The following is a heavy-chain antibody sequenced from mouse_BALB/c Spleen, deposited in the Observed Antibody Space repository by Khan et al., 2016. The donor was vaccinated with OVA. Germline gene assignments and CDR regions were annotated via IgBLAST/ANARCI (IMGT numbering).Heavy chain of an antibody. Sequence: QVQLQQSGAELVKPGASVKMSCKASGYTFTSYNMHWVKQTPGQGLEWIGAIYPGNGDTSYNQKFKGKATLTADKSSSTAYMQLSSLTSEDSAVLFVARGGGGWYIDVWGAGTTVTVSS. CDR1: GYTFTSYN. CDR2: IYPGNGDT. CDR3: ARGGGGWYIDV. V-gene: IGHV1-12*01. J-gene: IGHJ1*01.